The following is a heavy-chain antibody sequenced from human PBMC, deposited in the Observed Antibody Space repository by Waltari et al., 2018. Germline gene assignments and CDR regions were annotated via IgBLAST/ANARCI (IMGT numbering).Heavy chain of an antibody. V-gene: IGHV3-21*01. CDR3: ARWGSGSYYLDY. CDR1: GFTFSSSS. Sequence: EVQLVESGGGLVKPGGSLRLSCAASGFTFSSSSMNWVRQAPGKGLEWVSSSSSSSSDIYYADSVKGRFTISRDNAKNSLYLQMNSLRAEDTAVYYGARWGSGSYYLDYWGQGTLVTVSS. D-gene: IGHD3-10*01. CDR2: SSSSSSDI. J-gene: IGHJ4*02.